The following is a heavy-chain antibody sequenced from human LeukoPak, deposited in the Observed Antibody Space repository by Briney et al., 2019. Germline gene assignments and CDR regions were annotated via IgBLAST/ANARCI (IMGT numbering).Heavy chain of an antibody. Sequence: GGSLRLSCAASGFTFSRYWMSWVRQAPGRGVEWVANIKQEGGEKYYVGSVKGRLTISRDNAKNSLYLQMNSLRAEDTAVYYCARDRESFDYWGQGTLVTVSS. V-gene: IGHV3-7*03. D-gene: IGHD3-10*01. J-gene: IGHJ4*02. CDR2: IKQEGGEK. CDR1: GFTFSRYW. CDR3: ARDRESFDY.